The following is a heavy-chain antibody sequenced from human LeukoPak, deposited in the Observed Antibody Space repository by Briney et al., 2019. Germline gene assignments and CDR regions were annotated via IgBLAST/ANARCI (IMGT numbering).Heavy chain of an antibody. Sequence: GGSLRLSCAAYGFTFSSYEMNWGRQAPGKGLEWVSYMSSSGTKIYYADSVKGRFTISRDNAKNSLYLQMNSLRVEDTGVYYCARALDLQHWGQGTLVTVSS. V-gene: IGHV3-48*03. CDR1: GFTFSSYE. CDR3: ARALDLQH. J-gene: IGHJ1*01. CDR2: MSSSGTKI.